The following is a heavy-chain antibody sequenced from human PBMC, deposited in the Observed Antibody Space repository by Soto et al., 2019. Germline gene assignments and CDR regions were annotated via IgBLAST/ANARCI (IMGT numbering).Heavy chain of an antibody. Sequence: GGSLRLSRVGSGFFLNNYDMHWVRQVRGKGLEWVSAIGAADDPYYSVSVKGRFIVSRDNAQKSLYLQMNNLRAADTAVYFCARAYTGQLPRRGDYYYALDVWGRGTTVTVSS. D-gene: IGHD2-2*01. CDR2: IGAADDP. J-gene: IGHJ6*02. CDR1: GFFLNNYD. V-gene: IGHV3-13*05. CDR3: ARAYTGQLPRRGDYYYALDV.